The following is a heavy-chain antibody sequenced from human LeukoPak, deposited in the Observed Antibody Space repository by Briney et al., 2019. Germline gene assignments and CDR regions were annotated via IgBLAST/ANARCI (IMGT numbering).Heavy chain of an antibody. V-gene: IGHV3-9*01. CDR2: IGWNTGSI. CDR3: AKDLRYSGSYLFDC. J-gene: IGHJ4*02. D-gene: IGHD1-26*01. Sequence: QPGGSLRLSCAASGFTFDDYAMRWVRQAPGKGLEWVSGIGWNTGSIDYADSVKGRFTITRDNAKNSLYLQMNSLRAEGTALYYCAKDLRYSGSYLFDCWGQGTLVTVSS. CDR1: GFTFDDYA.